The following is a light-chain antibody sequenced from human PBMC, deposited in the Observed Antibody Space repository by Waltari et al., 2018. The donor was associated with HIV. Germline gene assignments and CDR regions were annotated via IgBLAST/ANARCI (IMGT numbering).Light chain of an antibody. J-gene: IGLJ2*01. Sequence: QSALTPPASGSGSPGQSTTISRTGTSSDVGGYTHVCWYQQHPANAPKPNIYEVSKRPSGVSNRFSGSKSGNTASLTISGLQAEDEADYYCSSYTSSSTLVFGGGTELTVL. CDR1: SSDVGGYTH. CDR3: SSYTSSSTLV. CDR2: EVS. V-gene: IGLV2-14*01.